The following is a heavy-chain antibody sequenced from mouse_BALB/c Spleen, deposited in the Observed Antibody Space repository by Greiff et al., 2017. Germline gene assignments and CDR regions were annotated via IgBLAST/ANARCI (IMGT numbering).Heavy chain of an antibody. D-gene: IGHD1-1*01. V-gene: IGHV3-8*02. CDR1: GDSITSGY. Sequence: EVKLMESGPSLVKPSQTLSLTCSVTGDSITSGYWNWIRKFPGNKLEYMGYISYSGSTYYNPSLKSRISITRDTSKNQYYLQLNSVTTEDTATYYCARPYYGSSSWYFDVWGAGTTVTVSS. J-gene: IGHJ1*01. CDR3: ARPYYGSSSWYFDV. CDR2: ISYSGST.